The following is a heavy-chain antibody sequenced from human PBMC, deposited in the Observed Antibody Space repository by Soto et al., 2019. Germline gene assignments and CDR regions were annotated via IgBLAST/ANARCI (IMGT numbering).Heavy chain of an antibody. Sequence: PSETLSLTCTVSGGSISSYYWSWIRQPPGKGLEWIGYIYYSGSTNYNPSLKSRVTISVDTSKNQFSLKLSSVTAADTAVYYCARDPESFDYWGQGTLVTVSS. V-gene: IGHV4-59*01. CDR3: ARDPESFDY. J-gene: IGHJ4*02. CDR2: IYYSGST. CDR1: GGSISSYY.